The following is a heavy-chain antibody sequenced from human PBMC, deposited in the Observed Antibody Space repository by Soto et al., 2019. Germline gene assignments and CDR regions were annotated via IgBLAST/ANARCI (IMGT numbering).Heavy chain of an antibody. CDR3: ARDLEFRAGNITHLDY. Sequence: QVQLVQSGAEVKKPGSSVKVSCKASGGTFSSHVFNWVRQAPGQGLEWMGGIMPIIGTAHYAQKFQGRVTVTAAESTSTAYMELSLLRHEDTAVYYCARDLEFRAGNITHLDYWGQGTLVTVSS. CDR2: IMPIIGTA. J-gene: IGHJ4*02. CDR1: GGTFSSHV. V-gene: IGHV1-69*01. D-gene: IGHD6-19*01.